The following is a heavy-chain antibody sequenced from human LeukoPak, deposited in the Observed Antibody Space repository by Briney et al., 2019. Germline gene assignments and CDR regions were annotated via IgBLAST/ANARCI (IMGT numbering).Heavy chain of an antibody. CDR2: IYYSGST. D-gene: IGHD2-8*02. Sequence: PSETLSLTCTVSGGSISSYYWSWIRQPPGKGLEWIGYIYYSGSTNYNPSLKSRVTISVDTSKNQFSLKLSSVTAADTAVYYCVRVALVPYGVFDLWGRGTLVTVSS. J-gene: IGHJ2*01. CDR1: GGSISSYY. V-gene: IGHV4-59*01. CDR3: VRVALVPYGVFDL.